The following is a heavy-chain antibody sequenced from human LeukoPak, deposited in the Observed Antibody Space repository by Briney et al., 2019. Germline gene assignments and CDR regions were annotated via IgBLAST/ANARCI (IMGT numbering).Heavy chain of an antibody. CDR2: IDTNRGAT. Sequence: ASVRVSCKASGSTFNNYYVHWVRQAPGQGLEWMGWIDTNRGATNYARKFQDRVTMTRDTSINTDYMDLSRLRPNDTAVYYCAREGGSYYGTGSYGSRFFWLNSWGQGTLVTVSS. J-gene: IGHJ5*01. CDR3: AREGGSYYGTGSYGSRFFWLNS. CDR1: GSTFNNYY. D-gene: IGHD3-10*01. V-gene: IGHV1-2*02.